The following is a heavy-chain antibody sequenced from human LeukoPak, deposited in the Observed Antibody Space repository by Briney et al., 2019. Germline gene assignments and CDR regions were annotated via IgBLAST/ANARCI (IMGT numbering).Heavy chain of an antibody. CDR3: ARDARYYDSSGYYAFDI. CDR1: GGSVSSGSYY. CDR2: IYHSGST. D-gene: IGHD3-22*01. J-gene: IGHJ3*02. V-gene: IGHV4-61*01. Sequence: PSETLSLTCTVSGGSVSSGSYYWSWIRQPPGKGLEWIGYIYHSGSTTYNPSLKSRVTISVDKSKNQFSLKLSSVTAADTAVYYCARDARYYDSSGYYAFDIWGQGTMVTVSS.